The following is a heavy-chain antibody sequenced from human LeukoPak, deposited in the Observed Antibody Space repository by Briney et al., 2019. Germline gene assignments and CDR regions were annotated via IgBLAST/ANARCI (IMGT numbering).Heavy chain of an antibody. CDR1: GYTFTSYD. Sequence: ASVKVSCKASGYTFTSYDINWVRQATGQGLEWMGWMNPNSGNTGYAQKFQGRVTMTRNTSISTAYMELSSLRSEDTAVYYCARVITSPSRLDYYGMDVWGQGTTVTVSS. V-gene: IGHV1-8*01. CDR2: MNPNSGNT. CDR3: ARVITSPSRLDYYGMDV. D-gene: IGHD3-22*01. J-gene: IGHJ6*02.